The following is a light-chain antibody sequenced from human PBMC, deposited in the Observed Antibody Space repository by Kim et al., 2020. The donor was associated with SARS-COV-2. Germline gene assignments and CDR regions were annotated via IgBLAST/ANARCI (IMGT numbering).Light chain of an antibody. CDR3: QQYDVHPET. CDR2: KAS. Sequence: DIQMTQSPSTLSASVGARVTISCRASQNIHIWLAWFQQKPGKAPRVLMYKASTLESGVPSRFSGSGSGTEFTLTINSLQPDDSATYYCQQYDVHPETFGQWTKVDIK. V-gene: IGKV1-5*03. CDR1: QNIHIW. J-gene: IGKJ1*01.